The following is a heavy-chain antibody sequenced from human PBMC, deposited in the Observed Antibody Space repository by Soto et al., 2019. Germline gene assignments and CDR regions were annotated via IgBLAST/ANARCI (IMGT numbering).Heavy chain of an antibody. CDR2: ISGTGYNT. D-gene: IGHD6-13*01. V-gene: IGHV3-23*01. J-gene: IGHJ4*02. Sequence: PGGSLRLSCAASGFTFTSYAMNWVRLAPGKGLEWVSAISGTGYNTYYADSVKGRFTISRDNTKNTLYLQMNSLRAEDTAVYYCAKAGFSSSWSPTYFDYWGQGNLVTVSS. CDR3: AKAGFSSSWSPTYFDY. CDR1: GFTFTSYA.